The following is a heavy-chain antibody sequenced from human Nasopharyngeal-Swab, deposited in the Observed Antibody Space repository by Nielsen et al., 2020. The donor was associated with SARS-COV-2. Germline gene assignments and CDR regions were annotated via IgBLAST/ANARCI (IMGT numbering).Heavy chain of an antibody. V-gene: IGHV3-21*01. D-gene: IGHD3-10*01. CDR3: ARARRGVDYYMDV. Sequence: GEALQISCAASGFTFSSCSMNWVRQAPGKGLEWVSSISSSSSYIYYADSVKGRFTISRDNAKNSLYLQMNSLRAEDTAVYYCARARRGVDYYMDVWGKGTTVTVSS. J-gene: IGHJ6*03. CDR2: ISSSSSYI. CDR1: GFTFSSCS.